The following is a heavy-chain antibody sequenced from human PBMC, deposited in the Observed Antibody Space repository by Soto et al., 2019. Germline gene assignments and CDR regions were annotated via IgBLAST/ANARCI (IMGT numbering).Heavy chain of an antibody. J-gene: IGHJ6*02. Sequence: PGGSLRLSCAASGFTFSSYAMSWVRQAPGKGLEWVSAISGSGGSTYYADSVKGRFTISRDNSKNTLYLQMNSLRAEDTAVYYCANGPEGSSGYYYGRVLGYYYGMDVWGQGTTVTVSS. CDR3: ANGPEGSSGYYYGRVLGYYYGMDV. V-gene: IGHV3-23*01. D-gene: IGHD3-22*01. CDR1: GFTFSSYA. CDR2: ISGSGGST.